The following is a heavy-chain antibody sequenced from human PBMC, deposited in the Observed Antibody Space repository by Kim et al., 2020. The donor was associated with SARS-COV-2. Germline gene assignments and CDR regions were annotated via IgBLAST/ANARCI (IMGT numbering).Heavy chain of an antibody. CDR1: GGTFSSYA. J-gene: IGHJ5*02. CDR3: ARVPTYSYGYKPNWFDP. Sequence: SVKVSCKASGGTFSSYAISWVRQAPGQGLEWMGGIIPIFGTANYAQKFQGRVTITADESTSTAYMELSSLRSEDTAVYYCARVPTYSYGYKPNWFDPWGQGTLVTVSS. V-gene: IGHV1-69*13. D-gene: IGHD5-18*01. CDR2: IIPIFGTA.